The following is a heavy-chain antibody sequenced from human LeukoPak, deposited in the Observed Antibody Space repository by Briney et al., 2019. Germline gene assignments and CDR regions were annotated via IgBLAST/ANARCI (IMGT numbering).Heavy chain of an antibody. V-gene: IGHV4-59*01. CDR1: GGSISTYY. CDR3: ARSGGYSSSWSL. Sequence: PSETLFLTCTVSGGSISTYYWNWLRQPPGKGLEWFGYISNTGITTYNPSLKSRVTISVDTSKSQFSLKLSSVTAADTAVYYCARSGGYSSSWSLWGQGTLVTVSS. CDR2: ISNTGIT. D-gene: IGHD6-13*01. J-gene: IGHJ4*02.